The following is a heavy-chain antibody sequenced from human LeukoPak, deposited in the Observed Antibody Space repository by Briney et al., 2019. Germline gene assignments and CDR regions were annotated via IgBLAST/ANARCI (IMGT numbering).Heavy chain of an antibody. CDR2: INAGNGNT. CDR1: GYTFTSYA. J-gene: IGHJ4*02. D-gene: IGHD6-19*01. Sequence: ASVKVSCKASGYTFTSYAMHWARQAPGQRLEWMGWINAGNGNTKYPQEFQGRVTITRDTSASTAYMELSSLRSEDMAVYYCARSPILYSSGWPYYFDYWGQGTLVTVSS. V-gene: IGHV1-3*03. CDR3: ARSPILYSSGWPYYFDY.